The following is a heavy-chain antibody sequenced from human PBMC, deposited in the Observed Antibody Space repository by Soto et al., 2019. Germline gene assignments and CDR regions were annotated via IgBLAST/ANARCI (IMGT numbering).Heavy chain of an antibody. Sequence: SETLSLTCAGYGGSFSGYYWSWIRQTPGKGLEWIGEINHSGGNNYNPSLKSRVTISVDTSKTQFYLKLSSVTAADTAVYYCALCGSHNKYYYYGGDGWGEGTPVSASS. V-gene: IGHV4-34*01. CDR2: INHSGGN. D-gene: IGHD1-26*01. J-gene: IGHJ6*04. CDR3: ALCGSHNKYYYYGGDG. CDR1: GGSFSGYY.